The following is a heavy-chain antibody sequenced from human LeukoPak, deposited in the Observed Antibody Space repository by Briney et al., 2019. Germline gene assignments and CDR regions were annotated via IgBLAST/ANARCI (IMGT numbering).Heavy chain of an antibody. CDR2: IYSGGST. Sequence: GGSLRLSCGASGFIVSSNYMSWVRQAPGKGLEWVSVIYSGGSTYYADSVKGRFTISRDNSKNTLYLQMNSLRAEDTAVYYCARDDIVVVPAATADYYYYYGMDVWGQGTTVTVSS. D-gene: IGHD2-2*01. CDR3: ARDDIVVVPAATADYYYYYGMDV. J-gene: IGHJ6*02. V-gene: IGHV3-66*02. CDR1: GFIVSSNY.